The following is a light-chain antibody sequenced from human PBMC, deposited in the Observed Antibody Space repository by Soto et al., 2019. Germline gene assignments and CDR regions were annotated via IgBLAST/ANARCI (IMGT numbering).Light chain of an antibody. CDR1: QSISTW. J-gene: IGKJ1*01. V-gene: IGKV1-5*01. CDR2: DAS. CDR3: QQYSSDSGT. Sequence: DIQMTQSPSTLSASVGDRVTITCRASQSISTWLAWYQQKPGIAPELLIYDASSLKSGVPSRFSGSGSGTELTLTISSLQPDDSATYYCQQYSSDSGTFGQGTKVDIK.